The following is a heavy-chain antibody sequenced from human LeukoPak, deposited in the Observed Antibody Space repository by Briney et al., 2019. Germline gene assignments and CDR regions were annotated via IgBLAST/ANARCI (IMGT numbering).Heavy chain of an antibody. CDR2: ISSTSNHI. CDR1: GFTFSSYS. Sequence: PGGSLRLSCAGSGFTFSSYSMNWVRQAPGKGLEWVSSISSTSNHIYYADSVKGRFTISRDNAKNSLYLQMNSLRAEDTAVYYCASQDLVVVPAASHYFDYWGQGTLVTVSS. J-gene: IGHJ4*02. CDR3: ASQDLVVVPAASHYFDY. V-gene: IGHV3-21*01. D-gene: IGHD2-2*01.